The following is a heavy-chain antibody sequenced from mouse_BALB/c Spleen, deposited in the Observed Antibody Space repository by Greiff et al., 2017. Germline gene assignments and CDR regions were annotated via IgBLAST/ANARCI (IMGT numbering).Heavy chain of an antibody. CDR1: GFNIKDTY. D-gene: IGHD2-1*01. CDR3: ARGGWGNYWYFDV. J-gene: IGHJ1*01. Sequence: VQLKESGAELVKPGASVKLSCTASGFNIKDTYMHWVKQRPEQGLEWIGRIDPANGNTKYDPKFQGKATITADTSSNTAYLQLSSLTSEDTAVYYCARGGWGNYWYFDVWGAGTTVTVSS. V-gene: IGHV14-3*02. CDR2: IDPANGNT.